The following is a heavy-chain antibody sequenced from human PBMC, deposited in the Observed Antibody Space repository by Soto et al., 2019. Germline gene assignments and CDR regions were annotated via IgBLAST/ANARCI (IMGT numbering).Heavy chain of an antibody. D-gene: IGHD1-26*01. CDR2: IYYSGST. CDR3: ALGSYPNCLDP. Sequence: SETLXLTCTVPGGSISSDYWSWIRQPPGKGLEWIGYIYYSGSTNYNPSLKSRVTISVDTSKNQFSLKLSSVTAADTAVYYCALGSYPNCLDPWGQGTLVTVSS. V-gene: IGHV4-59*01. J-gene: IGHJ5*02. CDR1: GGSISSDY.